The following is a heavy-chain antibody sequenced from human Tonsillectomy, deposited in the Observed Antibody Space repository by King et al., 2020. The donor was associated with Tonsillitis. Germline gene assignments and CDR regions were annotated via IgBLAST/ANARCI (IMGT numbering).Heavy chain of an antibody. CDR1: GFTFSSYG. CDR3: VKGGPEGFLEWKGFYP. Sequence: VQLVESGGGVVQPGGSLRLSCAASGFTFSSYGMHWVRLAPGKGLEWVAFMRFDGSNKYYADSVRGRFTISRDNSKNTLYLQMNSLRVEDTALYHCVKGGPEGFLEWKGFYPWGQGTLVTVSS. D-gene: IGHD3-3*01. CDR2: MRFDGSNK. V-gene: IGHV3-30*02. J-gene: IGHJ5*02.